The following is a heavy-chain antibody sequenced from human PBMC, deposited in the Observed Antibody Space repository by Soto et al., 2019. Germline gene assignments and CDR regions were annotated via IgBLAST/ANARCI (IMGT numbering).Heavy chain of an antibody. Sequence: SETLSLTCNVSGGSIDRGNYYWDWLRQPPGKGLEWIGTTYYNGNAYYNPSLRSRVSMSVDTSKNQFSLKLISVTAADTAVYYCARHFVAVVIKGWGYWGQGKLVTVS. J-gene: IGHJ4*02. CDR3: ARHFVAVVIKGWGY. D-gene: IGHD3-10*01. CDR2: TYYNGNA. V-gene: IGHV4-39*01. CDR1: GGSIDRGNYY.